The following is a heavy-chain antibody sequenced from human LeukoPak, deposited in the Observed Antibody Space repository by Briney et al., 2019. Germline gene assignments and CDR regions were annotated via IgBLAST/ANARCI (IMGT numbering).Heavy chain of an antibody. CDR3: AKDARPSY. CDR2: ITGGGGST. Sequence: PGGSLRLSCAASGFTFSSSAKSWVRQAPGKGLEWVSAITGGGGSTYYADSVKGRFTISRDNSKNTLYLQMNSLRADDTAVYYCAKDARPSYWGQGTLVTVP. J-gene: IGHJ4*02. V-gene: IGHV3-23*01. CDR1: GFTFSSSA.